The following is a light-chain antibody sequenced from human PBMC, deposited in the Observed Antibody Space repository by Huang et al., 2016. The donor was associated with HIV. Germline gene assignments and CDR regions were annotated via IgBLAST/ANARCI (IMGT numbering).Light chain of an antibody. CDR1: QNISNW. J-gene: IGKJ4*01. CDR3: QQSYSTPLT. Sequence: DIQMTQSPSTLSAFVGDRVTITCRASQNISNWLAWFQQKPGKAPKLLIYKASNLKSEVPSRFSGSGSGTDFTLTISSLQPEDFATYYCQQSYSTPLTFGGGTKVEIK. CDR2: KAS. V-gene: IGKV1-5*03.